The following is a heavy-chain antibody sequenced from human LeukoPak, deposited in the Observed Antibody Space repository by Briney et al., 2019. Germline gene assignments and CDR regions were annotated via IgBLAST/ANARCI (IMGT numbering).Heavy chain of an antibody. J-gene: IGHJ4*02. V-gene: IGHV3-48*03. CDR2: TSSSGSTR. D-gene: IGHD3-3*01. Sequence: GGSLRLYCEASGFTFSSYEMNWVRQAPGKGLEWVSYTSSSGSTRYYTDSVKGRFTISRDNAKNSLYLQMNSLRAEDTAIYYCARGWRYFDYWGQGTLVIISS. CDR3: ARGWRYFDY. CDR1: GFTFSSYE.